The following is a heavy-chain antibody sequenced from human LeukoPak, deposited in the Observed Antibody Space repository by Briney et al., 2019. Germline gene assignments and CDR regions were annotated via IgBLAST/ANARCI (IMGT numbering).Heavy chain of an antibody. CDR3: VRRGGSDGWGAFDI. Sequence: PGGSLRLSCAASEFTFNTYAMSWVRQAPGKGLEWVSSIRQSGDITYYADSVKGRFTISRDNSKNTLSLQMNSLSREDTAIYYCVRRGGSDGWGAFDIWGQGTVVTVSS. CDR2: IRQSGDIT. CDR1: EFTFNTYA. D-gene: IGHD5-24*01. J-gene: IGHJ3*02. V-gene: IGHV3-23*01.